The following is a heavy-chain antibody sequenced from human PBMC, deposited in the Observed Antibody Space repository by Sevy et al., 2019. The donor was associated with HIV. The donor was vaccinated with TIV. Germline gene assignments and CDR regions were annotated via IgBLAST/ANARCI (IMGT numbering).Heavy chain of an antibody. CDR3: AREYSSGSVGY. D-gene: IGHD6-19*01. V-gene: IGHV4-31*03. CDR2: IYYSGST. CDR1: GGSISSGGYY. J-gene: IGHJ4*02. Sequence: SETLSLTCTVSGGSISSGGYYWSWIRQHPGKGLEWIGYIYYSGSTYYNLSLKSRVTISVDTSKNQFSLKLSSVTAADTAVYYCAREYSSGSVGYWGQGTLVTVSS.